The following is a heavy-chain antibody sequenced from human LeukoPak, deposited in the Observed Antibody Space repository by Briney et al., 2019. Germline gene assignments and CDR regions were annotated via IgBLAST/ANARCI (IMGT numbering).Heavy chain of an antibody. CDR2: ISGRGGNI. V-gene: IGHV3-23*01. CDR1: GFTFSSCA. CDR3: AKGESIVAATLDY. J-gene: IGHJ4*02. Sequence: GGSLRLSCAASGFTFSSCAMSWVRQAPGKRLDWVAVISGRGGNIYYADSVKGGFTISRDNSKNTLFLQMNSLRAEDTAVYYCAKGESIVAATLDYWGQGTLVTVSS. D-gene: IGHD6-13*01.